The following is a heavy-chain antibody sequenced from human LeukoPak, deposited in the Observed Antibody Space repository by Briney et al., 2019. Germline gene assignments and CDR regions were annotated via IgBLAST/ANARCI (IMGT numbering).Heavy chain of an antibody. J-gene: IGHJ4*02. D-gene: IGHD7-27*01. Sequence: ASVKVSCKASGYTFTSYGISWGRQAPGQGLGWMGWISAYNGNTDYAQKLQGRGTRTTDTATSTAYLKLRSLRSDETAVYYCARDRGPGDIDYWGQGTLVTVSS. CDR2: ISAYNGNT. CDR1: GYTFTSYG. CDR3: ARDRGPGDIDY. V-gene: IGHV1-18*01.